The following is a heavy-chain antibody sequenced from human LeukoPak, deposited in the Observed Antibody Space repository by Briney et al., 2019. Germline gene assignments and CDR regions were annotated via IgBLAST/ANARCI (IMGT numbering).Heavy chain of an antibody. CDR3: AKRHCSSTSCSDY. D-gene: IGHD2-2*01. V-gene: IGHV3-23*01. J-gene: IGHJ4*02. CDR2: ISGSGGST. Sequence: GGSLRLSCAASGFTFDDYAMHWVRQAPGKGLEWVSAISGSGGSTYYADSVKGRFTISRDNSKNTLYLQMNSLRAEDTAVYYCAKRHCSSTSCSDYWGQGTLVTVSS. CDR1: GFTFDDYA.